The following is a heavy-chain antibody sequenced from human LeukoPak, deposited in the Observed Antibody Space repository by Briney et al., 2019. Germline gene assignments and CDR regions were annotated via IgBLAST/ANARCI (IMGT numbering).Heavy chain of an antibody. CDR2: IRYDGSNQ. Sequence: PGGSLRLSCAASGFTFSSYGMHWVRQVPGKGLEWVGFIRYDGSNQYNAVSVKGRFTISRDNSKNMLYLQINSLRTEDTAVYYCAKQLFIDSGWSTWGSYYYIDVWGKGTTVTISS. CDR3: AKQLFIDSGWSTWGSYYYIDV. J-gene: IGHJ6*03. CDR1: GFTFSSYG. D-gene: IGHD6-19*01. V-gene: IGHV3-30*02.